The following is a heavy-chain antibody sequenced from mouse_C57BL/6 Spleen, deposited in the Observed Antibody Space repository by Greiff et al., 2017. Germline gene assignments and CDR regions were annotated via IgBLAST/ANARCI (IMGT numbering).Heavy chain of an antibody. D-gene: IGHD1-1*01. V-gene: IGHV10-3*01. CDR2: IRSKSSNYAT. CDR3: VRDHYYGSSYYWYFDV. J-gene: IGHJ1*03. CDR1: GFTFNTYA. Sequence: EVQLQESGGGLVQPKGSLKLSCAASGFTFNTYAMHWVRQAPGKGLEWVARIRSKSSNYATYYADSVKDRFTISRDDSQSMLYLQMNNLKTEDTAMYYCVRDHYYGSSYYWYFDVWGTGTTVTVSS.